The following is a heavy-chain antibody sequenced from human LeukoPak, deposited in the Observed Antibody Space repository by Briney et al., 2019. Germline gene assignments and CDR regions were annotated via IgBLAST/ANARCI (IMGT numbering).Heavy chain of an antibody. J-gene: IGHJ4*02. CDR3: ARDLEGYFDY. CDR2: INPNSGGT. V-gene: IGHV1-2*02. Sequence: ASVKVSCKASGYTFTSYGISWVRQAPGQGLEWMGWINPNSGGTNYAQKFQGRVTMTRDTSISTAYMELSRLRSDDTAVYYCARDLEGYFDYWGQGTLVTVSS. CDR1: GYTFTSYG. D-gene: IGHD1-1*01.